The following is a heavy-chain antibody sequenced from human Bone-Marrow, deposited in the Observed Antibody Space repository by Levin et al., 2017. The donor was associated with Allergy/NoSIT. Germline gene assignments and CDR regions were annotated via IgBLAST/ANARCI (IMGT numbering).Heavy chain of an antibody. CDR2: IIPINDVP. V-gene: IGHV1-69*04. CDR1: GGTFAYYP. D-gene: IGHD2-2*03. Sequence: SVKVSCKAFGGTFAYYPISWVRQAPGQGLEWMGRIIPINDVPNHAQKFQGRVTMTADKSTSTAYMELSGLRTEDTAVYYCARDGHNGYFYYMDVWGTGTPVTVS. CDR3: ARDGHNGYFYYMDV. J-gene: IGHJ6*03.